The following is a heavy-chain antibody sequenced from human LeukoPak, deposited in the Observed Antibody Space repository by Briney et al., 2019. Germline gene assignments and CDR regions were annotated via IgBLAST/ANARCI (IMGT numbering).Heavy chain of an antibody. Sequence: SETLSLTCTVSGGSISTYYWSWIRQPPGKRLEWIGYINYSGITNYNPSLKSRVTISVDTSKNQFSLKLSSVTAADTAVYYCARGLWFAVPGAFDIWGRGTMVTVSS. CDR1: GGSISTYY. CDR3: ARGLWFAVPGAFDI. V-gene: IGHV4-59*01. J-gene: IGHJ3*02. CDR2: INYSGIT. D-gene: IGHD3-10*01.